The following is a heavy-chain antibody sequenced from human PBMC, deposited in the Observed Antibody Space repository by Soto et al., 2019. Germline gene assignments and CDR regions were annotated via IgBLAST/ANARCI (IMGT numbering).Heavy chain of an antibody. CDR3: ASQTYYDFWSGYNSYNWFDP. V-gene: IGHV4-39*01. CDR2: IYYSGST. CDR1: GGSISSSSYY. D-gene: IGHD3-3*01. Sequence: QLQLQESGPGLVKPSETLSLTCTVSGGSISSSSYYWGWIRQPPGKGLEWIGSIYYSGSTYYNPSLKRRVTISVDTSKNQFSLKLSSVTAADTAVYYCASQTYYDFWSGYNSYNWFDPWGQGTLVTVSS. J-gene: IGHJ5*02.